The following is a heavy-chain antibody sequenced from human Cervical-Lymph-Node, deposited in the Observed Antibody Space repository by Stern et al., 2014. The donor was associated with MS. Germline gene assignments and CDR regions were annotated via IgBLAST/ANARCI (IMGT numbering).Heavy chain of an antibody. CDR1: GYTFTTNG. V-gene: IGHV1-18*01. CDR2: ISAYSGNT. Sequence: QVQLLQPGAEVKKPGASVQVSCKASGYTFTTNGISWVRQAPGQGLEWMGLISAYSGNTNYSQNLQGRVTLTTDSSTGTAYMELRSLRSDDTAVYYCARDRNWSFDYWGQGTLVTVSS. D-gene: IGHD1-20*01. CDR3: ARDRNWSFDY. J-gene: IGHJ4*02.